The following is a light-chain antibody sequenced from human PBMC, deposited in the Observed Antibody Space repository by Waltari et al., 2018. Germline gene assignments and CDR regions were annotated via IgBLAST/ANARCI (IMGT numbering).Light chain of an antibody. V-gene: IGLV2-23*01. Sequence: QSALTQPASVSGSPGQSITISCTGTSSDVGSYNLVSWYQQHPGKAPILMIYEGSKRPSGGSNRFSGSKSGNTASRTISGLQAEDEADYYCCSYAGSSTHVVFGGGTKLTVL. CDR3: CSYAGSSTHVV. CDR1: SSDVGSYNL. J-gene: IGLJ2*01. CDR2: EGS.